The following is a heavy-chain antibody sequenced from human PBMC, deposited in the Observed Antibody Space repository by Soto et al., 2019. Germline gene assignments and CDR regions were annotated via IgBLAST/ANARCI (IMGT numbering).Heavy chain of an antibody. V-gene: IGHV4-39*01. Sequence: PSETLSLTCTVSGGSISSSSYYWGWIRQPPGKGLEWIGSIYYSGSTYYNPSLKSRVTISVDTSKNQFSLKLSSVTAADTAVYYCASSDYYDSSGYSPESFQHWGQGTLVTVSS. J-gene: IGHJ1*01. D-gene: IGHD3-22*01. CDR1: GGSISSSSYY. CDR3: ASSDYYDSSGYSPESFQH. CDR2: IYYSGST.